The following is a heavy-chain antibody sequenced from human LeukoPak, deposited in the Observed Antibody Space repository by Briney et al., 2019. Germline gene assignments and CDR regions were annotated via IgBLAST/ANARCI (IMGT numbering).Heavy chain of an antibody. CDR3: ARLPRGDYVMDS. Sequence: GASVKVSCKASAYTFTTYGISWVRQAPGQGLEWMGWISAYNDNTNYAQMLQGRVTMTTDTSTSTAYMELGSLRSDDTAVYYCARLPRGDYVMDSWGQGTLVTVSS. CDR1: AYTFTTYG. J-gene: IGHJ4*02. D-gene: IGHD4-17*01. V-gene: IGHV1-18*01. CDR2: ISAYNDNT.